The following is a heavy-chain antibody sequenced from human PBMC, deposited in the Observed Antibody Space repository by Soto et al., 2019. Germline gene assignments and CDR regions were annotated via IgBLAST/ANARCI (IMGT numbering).Heavy chain of an antibody. CDR2: ISTDGSVT. V-gene: IGHV3-74*01. CDR3: ARAPYSSGWWGFDY. J-gene: IGHJ4*02. CDR1: GLTFSSYW. Sequence: EVQLVESGGGLVQPGGSLRLSCAASGLTFSSYWMHWVRQAPGKGLVWVSRISTDGSVTTYADSVKGRFTISRDNAKNTLDLQMNSLRTEDTAVYYCARAPYSSGWWGFDYWGQGTVVTVSS. D-gene: IGHD6-19*01.